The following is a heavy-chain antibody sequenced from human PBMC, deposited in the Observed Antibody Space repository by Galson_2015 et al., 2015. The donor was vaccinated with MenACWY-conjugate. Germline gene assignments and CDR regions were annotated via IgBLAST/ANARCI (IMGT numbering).Heavy chain of an antibody. CDR2: IDWDDDK. V-gene: IGHV2-70*01. D-gene: IGHD3-22*01. Sequence: PALVTPTQTLTLTCTFSGFSLSTSGMCVSWIRQPPGTALEWLALIDWDDDKYYSTSLKTRLTISKDTSKNQVVLTMTNMDPVDTATYYCARNTYYYDSSGYSAEFDYWGQGTLVTVSS. CDR3: ARNTYYYDSSGYSAEFDY. J-gene: IGHJ4*02. CDR1: GFSLSTSGMC.